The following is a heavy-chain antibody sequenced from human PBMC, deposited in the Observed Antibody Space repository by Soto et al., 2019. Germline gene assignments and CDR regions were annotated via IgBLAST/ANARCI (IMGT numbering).Heavy chain of an antibody. CDR3: ARVRGVGYSSSSTLGYFQH. Sequence: SETLSLTCAVYGGSFSGYYWSWIRQPPGKGLEWIGEINHSGSTNYNPSLKSRVTISVDTSKNQFSLKLRSVTAADTAVYYCARVRGVGYSSSSTLGYFQHWGQGTPVTVYS. CDR2: INHSGST. V-gene: IGHV4-34*01. D-gene: IGHD6-6*01. J-gene: IGHJ1*01. CDR1: GGSFSGYY.